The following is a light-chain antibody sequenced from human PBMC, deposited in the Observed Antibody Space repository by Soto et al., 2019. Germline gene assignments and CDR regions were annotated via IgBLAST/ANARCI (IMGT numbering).Light chain of an antibody. CDR2: DVS. Sequence: QSALTQPPSASGSPGQSVTISCTGTSRDVGGYNYVSWYQQHPVKSPKLMIYDVSTPPSGVPDRFSGSNSGNTASLTVSGLQDEDEAEYYCSSYAGSNNVVFGGVTKLTVL. V-gene: IGLV2-8*01. CDR1: SRDVGGYNY. J-gene: IGLJ2*01. CDR3: SSYAGSNNVV.